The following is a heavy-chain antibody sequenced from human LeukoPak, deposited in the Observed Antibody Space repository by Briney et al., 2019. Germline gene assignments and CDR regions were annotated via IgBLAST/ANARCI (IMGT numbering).Heavy chain of an antibody. V-gene: IGHV3-66*02. D-gene: IGHD2-2*01. CDR3: ARGNIVVVPAADNWFDP. J-gene: IGHJ5*02. CDR1: GFTVRSNY. Sequence: PGGSLRLSCAASGFTVRSNYMSSVRQAPGKGLEWVSVIYSGGSTYYADSVKGRFTISRDNSKNTLYPQMNSLRAEDTAVYYCARGNIVVVPAADNWFDPWGQGTLVTVSS. CDR2: IYSGGST.